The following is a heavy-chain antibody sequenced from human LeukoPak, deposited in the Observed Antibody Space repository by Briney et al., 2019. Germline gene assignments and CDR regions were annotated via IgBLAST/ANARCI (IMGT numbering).Heavy chain of an antibody. CDR2: ISAYNGNT. CDR1: GYTFTSYG. D-gene: IGHD6-13*01. V-gene: IGHV1-18*01. J-gene: IGHJ3*02. Sequence: ASVKVSCKASGYTFTSYGISWVRQAPGQGLEWMGWISAYNGNTNYAQKLQGRVTMTTDTSTSTAYMELRSLRSDDTAVYYCARDMSIAAVVDPFDIWGQGTMVTVSS. CDR3: ARDMSIAAVVDPFDI.